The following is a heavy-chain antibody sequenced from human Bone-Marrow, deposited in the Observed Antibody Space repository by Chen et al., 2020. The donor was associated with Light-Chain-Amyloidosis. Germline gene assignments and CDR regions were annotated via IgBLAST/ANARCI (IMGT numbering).Heavy chain of an antibody. J-gene: IGHJ3*01. Sequence: QVQLLQSGAEVKKPGASVRVSCKASGYTFTDYYIHWVRQAPGQGLEWMGRINPDVGSTTYAQNFHGRVTMTRDTSINIVYMDLCGLKSDDSAVYFCTRDLVGYDAFDVWGQGTAVIVSS. V-gene: IGHV1-2*06. D-gene: IGHD2-2*03. CDR3: TRDLVGYDAFDV. CDR2: INPDVGST. CDR1: GYTFTDYY.